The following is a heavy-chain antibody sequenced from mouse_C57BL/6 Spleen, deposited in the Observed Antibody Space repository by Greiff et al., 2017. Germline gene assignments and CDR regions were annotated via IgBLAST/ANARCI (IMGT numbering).Heavy chain of an antibody. CDR3: ARSYYGNYGYFDV. V-gene: IGHV3-8*01. D-gene: IGHD2-10*01. Sequence: EVHLVESGPGLAKPSQTLSLTCSVTGYSITSDYWNWIRKFPGNKLEYMGYISYSGSTYYNPSLNSRISITRDTSKNQYYLQLNSVTTEDTATYYCARSYYGNYGYFDVWGTGTTVTVSS. CDR1: GYSITSDY. CDR2: ISYSGST. J-gene: IGHJ1*03.